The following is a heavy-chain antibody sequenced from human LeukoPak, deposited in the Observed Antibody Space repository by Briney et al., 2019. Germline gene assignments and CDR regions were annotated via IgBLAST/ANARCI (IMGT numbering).Heavy chain of an antibody. Sequence: GGSLRLSCAASGFTFSSYSMNWVRQAPGKGLEWGSSISSSSSYIYYADSVKGRFTISRDNAKNSLYLQMNSLRAEDTAVYYCAREVNCGGDCYAFDIWGQGTMDAVSS. CDR2: ISSSSSYI. CDR3: AREVNCGGDCYAFDI. J-gene: IGHJ3*02. V-gene: IGHV3-21*01. CDR1: GFTFSSYS. D-gene: IGHD2-21*02.